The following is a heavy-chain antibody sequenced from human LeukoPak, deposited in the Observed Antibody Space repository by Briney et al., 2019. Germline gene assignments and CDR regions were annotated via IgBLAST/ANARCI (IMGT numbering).Heavy chain of an antibody. V-gene: IGHV4-4*02. CDR1: GGSISSSNW. D-gene: IGHD3-10*01. CDR2: IYHSGST. J-gene: IGHJ4*02. CDR3: ARTDYGSYYNEGRPFDY. Sequence: SGTLSLTCAVSGGSISSSNWWSWVRQPPGKGLEWIGEIYHSGSTNYNPSLKSRVTISVDKSKNQFSLKLSSVTAADTAVYYCARTDYGSYYNEGRPFDYWGQGTLVTVSS.